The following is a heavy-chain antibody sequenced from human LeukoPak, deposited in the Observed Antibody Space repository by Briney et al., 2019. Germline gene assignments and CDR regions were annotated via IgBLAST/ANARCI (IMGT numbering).Heavy chain of an antibody. D-gene: IGHD1-26*01. CDR2: INHSGST. Sequence: SETLSLTCAVYGGSFSGYYWSWIRQPPGKGLEWIGEINHSGSTNYNPSLKSRVTMSVDTSKNQFSLKLSSVTAADTAVYYCARGMGRRARWDVYYYYGMDVWGQGTTVTVPS. CDR3: ARGMGRRARWDVYYYYGMDV. V-gene: IGHV4-34*01. J-gene: IGHJ6*02. CDR1: GGSFSGYY.